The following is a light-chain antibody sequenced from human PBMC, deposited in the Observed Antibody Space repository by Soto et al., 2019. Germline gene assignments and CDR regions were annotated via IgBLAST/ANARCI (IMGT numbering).Light chain of an antibody. CDR3: QQANSFLPLT. CDR1: QGISSY. J-gene: IGKJ4*01. Sequence: IQLTQSPSSLSASVVDRVTITCRASQGISSYLAWYQQKPGKAPKLLIYAASTLQSGVPSRFSGSGSGTDFTLTISSLQPEDFATYYCQQANSFLPLTFGGGTKVDI. V-gene: IGKV1-9*01. CDR2: AAS.